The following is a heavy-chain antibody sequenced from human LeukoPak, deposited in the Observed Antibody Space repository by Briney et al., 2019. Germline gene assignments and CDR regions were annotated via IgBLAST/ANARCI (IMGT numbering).Heavy chain of an antibody. J-gene: IGHJ5*02. CDR2: IGTAGDT. D-gene: IGHD3-3*01. CDR1: GFTFSSYD. CDR3: ARVRYYDFWSGYYNWFDP. V-gene: IGHV3-13*03. Sequence: GGSLRLSCAACGFTFSSYDMHWVRQATGKGLEWVSAIGTAGDTYYPGSVKGQFTISRENAKNSLYLQMNSLRAGDTAVYYCARVRYYDFWSGYYNWFDPWGQGTLVTVSS.